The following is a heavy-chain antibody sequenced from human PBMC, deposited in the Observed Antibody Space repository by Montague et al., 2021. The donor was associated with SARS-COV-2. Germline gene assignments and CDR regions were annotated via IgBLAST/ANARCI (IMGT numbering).Heavy chain of an antibody. CDR2: INHRGTS. CDR1: GGSFSDYF. D-gene: IGHD2-15*01. V-gene: IGHV4-34*01. Sequence: SETLSLTCAVCGGSFSDYFWTWIRQPPGKGLEWIGEINHRGTSNYNPSLKSRVSISVDTSKNQFSLKLSSVTAADTAVYYCARWKLYCSGGSCYSNCFDIWGQGTMVTVSS. J-gene: IGHJ3*02. CDR3: ARWKLYCSGGSCYSNCFDI.